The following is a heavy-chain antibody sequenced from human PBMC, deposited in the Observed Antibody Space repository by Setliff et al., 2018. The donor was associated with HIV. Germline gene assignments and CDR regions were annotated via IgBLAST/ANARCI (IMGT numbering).Heavy chain of an antibody. CDR3: ARDPSFYDSSGYYYYYFDY. J-gene: IGHJ4*02. D-gene: IGHD3-22*01. V-gene: IGHV1-2*02. CDR1: GYTFTGYY. Sequence: ASVKVSCKASGYTFTGYYMHWVRQAPGQGLEWMGWINPNSGGTSYAQKFQGRVTMTRDTSISTAYMEVSRLRSDDTAVFYCARDPSFYDSSGYYYYYFDYWGQGTLVTVSS. CDR2: INPNSGGT.